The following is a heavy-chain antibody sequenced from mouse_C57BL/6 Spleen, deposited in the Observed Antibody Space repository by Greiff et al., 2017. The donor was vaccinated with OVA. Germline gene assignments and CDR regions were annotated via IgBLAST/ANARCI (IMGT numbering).Heavy chain of an antibody. CDR1: GYAFTNYL. J-gene: IGHJ3*01. D-gene: IGHD2-4*01. CDR2: INPGSGGT. V-gene: IGHV1-54*01. Sequence: VKLQESGAELVRPGTSVKVSCKASGYAFTNYLIEWVKQRPGQGLEWIGVINPGSGGTNYNEKFKGKATLTADKSSSTAYMQLSSLTSEDSAVYVGARDDNDGAWLAYWGQGTLVTVSA. CDR3: ARDDNDGAWLAY.